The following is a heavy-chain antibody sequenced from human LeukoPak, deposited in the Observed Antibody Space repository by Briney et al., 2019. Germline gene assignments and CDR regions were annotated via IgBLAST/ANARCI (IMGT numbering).Heavy chain of an antibody. J-gene: IGHJ4*02. CDR1: GFTFSSYG. D-gene: IGHD3-3*01. CDR2: IWYDGSNK. CDR3: ARDEGITILYYFDY. V-gene: IGHV3-33*01. Sequence: GGSLRLSCAASGFTFSSYGMHLVRQAPGKGLEWVAVIWYDGSNKYYADSVKGRFTISRDNSKNTLYLQMNSLRAEDTAVYYCARDEGITILYYFDYWGQGTLVTVSS.